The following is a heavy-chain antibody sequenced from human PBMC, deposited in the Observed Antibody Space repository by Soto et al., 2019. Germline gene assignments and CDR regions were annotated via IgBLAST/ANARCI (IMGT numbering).Heavy chain of an antibody. Sequence: GGSLRLSCAASGFTFSSYAMHWVRQAPGKGLEWVAVISYDGSNKYYADSGKGRFTISRDNSKNTLYLQMNSLRAEDTAVYYCARDHGRKTYYDFWSGYPPRRYYYGMDVWGQGTTVTVSS. CDR3: ARDHGRKTYYDFWSGYPPRRYYYGMDV. CDR2: ISYDGSNK. V-gene: IGHV3-30-3*01. CDR1: GFTFSSYA. J-gene: IGHJ6*02. D-gene: IGHD3-3*01.